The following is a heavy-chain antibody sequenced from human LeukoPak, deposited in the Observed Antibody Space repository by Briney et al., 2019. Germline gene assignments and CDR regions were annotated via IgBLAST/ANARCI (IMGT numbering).Heavy chain of an antibody. V-gene: IGHV5-51*01. CDR1: GYSFTSYW. D-gene: IGHD3-3*01. CDR2: IYPGDSDT. CDR3: ARLSADDYDFWSGYLNAFDI. J-gene: IGHJ3*02. Sequence: GESLKISCKGSGYSFTSYWIGWVRQMPGKGLEWMGIIYPGDSDTRYSPSFQGQVTISADKSISTAYLQWSSLEASDTAMYYCARLSADDYDFWSGYLNAFDIWGQGTMVTVSS.